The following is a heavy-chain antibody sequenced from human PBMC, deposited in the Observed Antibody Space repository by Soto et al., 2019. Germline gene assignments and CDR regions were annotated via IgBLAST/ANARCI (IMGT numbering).Heavy chain of an antibody. J-gene: IGHJ4*02. CDR2: INPDNGNA. Sequence: QVQLVQSGAEVKKPGASVKISCKASGYIFTDYPIHWVRQAAGHRLEWMGWINPDNGNAKYSQSFQGRVTISRDTPASTVHMDLSSLTSEDTAVYYCVKRASISSGYFPLGYWGQGTLVTVSS. V-gene: IGHV1-3*01. D-gene: IGHD6-19*01. CDR3: VKRASISSGYFPLGY. CDR1: GYIFTDYP.